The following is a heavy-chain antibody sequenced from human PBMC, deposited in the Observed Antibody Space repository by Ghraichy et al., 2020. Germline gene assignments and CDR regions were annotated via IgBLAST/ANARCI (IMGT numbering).Heavy chain of an antibody. CDR2: ISSSSSTI. J-gene: IGHJ4*02. Sequence: GGSPRLSCAASGFTFSSYGMTWVRQAPGKGLEWVSYISSSSSTITYADSVKGRFTISRDNAKNSLILQMNSLRDEDTAVYYCAREIVALDCWGQGTLVTVSS. V-gene: IGHV3-48*02. CDR3: AREIVALDC. CDR1: GFTFSSYG. D-gene: IGHD3-16*02.